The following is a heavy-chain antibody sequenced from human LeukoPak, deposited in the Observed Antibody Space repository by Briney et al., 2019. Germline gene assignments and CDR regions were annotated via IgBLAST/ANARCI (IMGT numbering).Heavy chain of an antibody. D-gene: IGHD2-2*01. CDR2: IYHSGST. V-gene: IGHV4-4*01. J-gene: IGHJ3*01. CDR1: GFTVSSNY. Sequence: PGGSLRLSCAASGFTVSSNYMSWVRQPPGKGLEWIGEIYHSGSTNYNPSLTSRVTISVDESKNYFSLKLNSVTAADTAVYFCARDQRVGYCSSSSCYGAFDVWGQGTMVTVSS. CDR3: ARDQRVGYCSSSSCYGAFDV.